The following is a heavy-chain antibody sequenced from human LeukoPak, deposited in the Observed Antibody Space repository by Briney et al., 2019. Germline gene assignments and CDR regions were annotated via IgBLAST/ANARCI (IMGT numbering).Heavy chain of an antibody. J-gene: IGHJ5*02. D-gene: IGHD3-9*01. CDR3: ARGLLTNNWFDP. CDR1: GGSISSGGYY. Sequence: PSETLSPTCTVSGGSISSGGYYWSWIRQHPGKGLEWIGYIYYSGSTYYNPSLKSRVTISVDTPKNQFSLKLSSVTAADTAVYYCARGLLTNNWFDPWGQGTLVTVSS. V-gene: IGHV4-31*03. CDR2: IYYSGST.